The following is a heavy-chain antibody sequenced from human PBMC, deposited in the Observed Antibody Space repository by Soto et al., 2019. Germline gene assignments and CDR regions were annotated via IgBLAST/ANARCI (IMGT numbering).Heavy chain of an antibody. Sequence: QVQLRESGPGLVKASQTLSLTCTVSGVSISSGDYYWSWIRQPPGRGLEWIGYVFYSGSTHYNPSLKSRFTISVDTSRNQFSLNLTSVTAADTAMYYCARIHLMTYGSSTYKNWFDPWGQGTLVTVSS. V-gene: IGHV4-30-4*01. CDR3: ARIHLMTYGSSTYKNWFDP. J-gene: IGHJ5*02. CDR2: VFYSGST. D-gene: IGHD6-13*01. CDR1: GVSISSGDYY.